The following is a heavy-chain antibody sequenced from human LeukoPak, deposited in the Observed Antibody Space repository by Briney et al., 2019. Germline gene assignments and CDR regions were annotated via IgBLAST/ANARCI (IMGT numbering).Heavy chain of an antibody. CDR1: GFTFSSQN. V-gene: IGHV3-21*06. Sequence: GGSLRPSCAASGFTFSSQNMNWARQAPGKGLEWVAYISTSGDSTKYADSVEGRFTISRDNAENSLYLLMNSLRVEDTAVYYCVKNGWLDYWGQGILVTVSS. D-gene: IGHD6-19*01. J-gene: IGHJ4*02. CDR2: ISTSGDST. CDR3: VKNGWLDY.